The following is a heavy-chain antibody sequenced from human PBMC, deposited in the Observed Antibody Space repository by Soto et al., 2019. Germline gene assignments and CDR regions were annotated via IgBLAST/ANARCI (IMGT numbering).Heavy chain of an antibody. Sequence: SVKVSCKASGGTFSSYTISWVRQAPGQGLEWMGRIIPILGIANYAQKFQGRVTITADKSTSTAYMELSSLRSEDTAVYYCARDQRYSSGWYFDYWGQGTLVTVSS. CDR2: IIPILGIA. CDR1: GGTFSSYT. CDR3: ARDQRYSSGWYFDY. D-gene: IGHD6-19*01. V-gene: IGHV1-69*04. J-gene: IGHJ4*02.